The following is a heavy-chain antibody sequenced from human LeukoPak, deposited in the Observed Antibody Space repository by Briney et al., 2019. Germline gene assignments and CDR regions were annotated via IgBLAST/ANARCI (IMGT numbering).Heavy chain of an antibody. CDR1: GLTFNNYW. CDR2: IKRDGTDK. CDR3: TRALYNTGWYPDYFDS. J-gene: IGHJ4*02. V-gene: IGHV3-7*01. D-gene: IGHD6-19*01. Sequence: GGSLRLSCAASGLTFNNYWMSWVRQAPGKGLEWLANIKRDGTDKYYVGSVEGRFTISRDNAKNSLFLQMSSLRAEDTAIYYCTRALYNTGWYPDYFDSWGQGTLVTVSS.